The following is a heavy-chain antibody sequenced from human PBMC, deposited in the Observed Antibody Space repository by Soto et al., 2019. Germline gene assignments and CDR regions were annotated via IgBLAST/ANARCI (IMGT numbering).Heavy chain of an antibody. CDR1: GFDSTEYA. V-gene: IGHV3-23*01. CDR2: ISGTGATS. Sequence: KLLQSGGGFVQPEGSLGLSCAASGFDSTEYALSWVRQAPGKGLEWVSGISGTGATSYYVDSVKGRFSISRDKSKNTVSLLMNSLRADDTAVYLCVSDTLTPWRYYGLEIWGQGTTVTVS. J-gene: IGHJ6*02. CDR3: VSDTLTPWRYYGLEI. D-gene: IGHD5-18*01.